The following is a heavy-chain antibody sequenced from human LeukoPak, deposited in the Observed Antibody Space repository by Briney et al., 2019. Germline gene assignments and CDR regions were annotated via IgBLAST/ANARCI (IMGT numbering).Heavy chain of an antibody. J-gene: IGHJ5*01. D-gene: IGHD4/OR15-4a*01. V-gene: IGHV3-64D*09. CDR2: ISRNGGST. CDR1: GFTFSTYA. CDR3: VKDGVDYGENGWFDS. Sequence: PGGSLRPSCSASGFTFSTYAMHWVRQAPGKGLEHVSVISRNGGSTWYADSVKGRFVISRDNSKNTLYLQMSSLRSDDTAVYYCVKDGVDYGENGWFDSWGQGTLVTVSS.